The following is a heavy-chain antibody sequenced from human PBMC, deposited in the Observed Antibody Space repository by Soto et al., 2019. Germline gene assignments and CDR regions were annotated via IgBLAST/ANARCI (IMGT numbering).Heavy chain of an antibody. V-gene: IGHV1-69*02. CDR3: AAHPNVDIVVVPAAMGAYFQH. CDR2: IIPILGIA. Sequence: SVKVSCKASGGTFSSYTISWVRQAPGQGLEWMGRIIPILGIANYAQKFQGRVTITADKSTSTAYMELSSLRSEDTAVYYCAAHPNVDIVVVPAAMGAYFQHWGQGTLVTVSS. J-gene: IGHJ1*01. CDR1: GGTFSSYT. D-gene: IGHD2-2*01.